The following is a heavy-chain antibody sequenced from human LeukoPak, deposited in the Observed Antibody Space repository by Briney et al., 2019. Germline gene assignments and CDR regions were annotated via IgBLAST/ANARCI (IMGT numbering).Heavy chain of an antibody. CDR1: GGSISSSSYY. V-gene: IGHV4-39*01. CDR3: ARRSSMVGAFGY. J-gene: IGHJ4*02. D-gene: IGHD1-26*01. Sequence: SETLSLTCTVSGGSISSSSYYWGWIRQPPGKGLEWIGSIYYSGSTYYNPSLKSRATISVDTSKNQFSLKLSSVTAADTAVYYCARRSSMVGAFGYWGQGTLVTVSS. CDR2: IYYSGST.